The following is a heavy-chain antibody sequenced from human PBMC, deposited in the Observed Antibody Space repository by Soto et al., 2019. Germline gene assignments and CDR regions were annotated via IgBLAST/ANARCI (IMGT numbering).Heavy chain of an antibody. CDR1: GGSISNYY. Sequence: QVQLQESGPGLVKPSETLSLTCTVSGGSISNYYWSWIRQPPGKGLEWIGYIHYSGSTKYNPSLKSRDTISADTSKNQFSLKLSSVTAADAAVYYCARGHYDFWSGYFATIDYWGQGTLVTVSS. CDR2: IHYSGST. V-gene: IGHV4-59*08. J-gene: IGHJ4*02. CDR3: ARGHYDFWSGYFATIDY. D-gene: IGHD3-3*01.